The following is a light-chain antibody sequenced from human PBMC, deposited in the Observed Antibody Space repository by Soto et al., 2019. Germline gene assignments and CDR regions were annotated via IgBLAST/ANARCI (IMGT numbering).Light chain of an antibody. CDR2: GAS. Sequence: EIVLTQSPGTLSLSPGERATLSCRASQSVSSSYLAWYQQKPGQAPSLLIYGASSRANGIPDRFSGSGSGTDFDLTISGLELEDFAGYYCDHDCRSRLTCGEGTRLEIK. CDR3: DHDCRSRLT. J-gene: IGKJ2*01. V-gene: IGKV3-20*01. CDR1: QSVSSSY.